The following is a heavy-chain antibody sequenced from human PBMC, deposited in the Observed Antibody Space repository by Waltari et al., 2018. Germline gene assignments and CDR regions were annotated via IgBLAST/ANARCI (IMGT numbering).Heavy chain of an antibody. CDR3: AGEGAGGFDQ. V-gene: IGHV3-7*01. CDR1: GFTFSSYW. D-gene: IGHD3-10*01. CDR2: IKEDGSEK. J-gene: IGHJ4*02. Sequence: EVQLAESGGGLVQPGGSLRLSCAASGFTFSSYWMSWARQAPREGLEWVANIKEDGSEKDYVDSVKGRFTISRDNAKKSLYLAMNSLRAEDTAVYYCAGEGAGGFDQWGQGTLVSVSS.